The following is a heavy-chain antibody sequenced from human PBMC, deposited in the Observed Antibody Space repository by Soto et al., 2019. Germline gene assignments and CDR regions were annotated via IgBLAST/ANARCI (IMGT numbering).Heavy chain of an antibody. CDR2: ISGSGGST. CDR1: GLNFSSYA. D-gene: IGHD4-17*01. V-gene: IGHV3-23*01. Sequence: PGGSLRLSCAASGLNFSSYAMSWVRQAPGKGLEWVSAISGSGGSTYYADSVKGRFTISRDNSKNTLYLQMNSLRAEDTAVYYCAKDRTVTNVGWFDPWGQGTLVTVSS. CDR3: AKDRTVTNVGWFDP. J-gene: IGHJ5*02.